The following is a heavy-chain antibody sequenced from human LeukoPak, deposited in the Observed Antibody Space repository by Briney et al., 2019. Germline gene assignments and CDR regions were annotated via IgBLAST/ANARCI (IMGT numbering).Heavy chain of an antibody. V-gene: IGHV3-21*04. CDR1: GFTFSIYS. D-gene: IGHD6-19*01. J-gene: IGHJ4*02. CDR2: ISSSSSYI. Sequence: PGGSLRLSCAASGFTFSIYSMIWVRQAPGKGLEGVSSISSSSSYIYYADSVKGRFTISRDNDKNSLYLQMNRLRAEDTALYYCARTMSSGWSGFDYWGQGTLVTVSS. CDR3: ARTMSSGWSGFDY.